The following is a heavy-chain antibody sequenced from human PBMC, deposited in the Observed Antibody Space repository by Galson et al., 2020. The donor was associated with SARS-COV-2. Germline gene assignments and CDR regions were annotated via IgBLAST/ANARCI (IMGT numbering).Heavy chain of an antibody. D-gene: IGHD4-4*01. CDR3: ARDREYSIDY. J-gene: IGHJ4*02. CDR1: GDSVSTDDAA. CDR2: TYYRSKWYT. V-gene: IGHV6-1*01. Sequence: SQTLSLTCAISGDSVSTDDAAWNWFRQSPSRGPEWLGRTYYRSKWYTDYAVSVKGRITINPDTSKNQFSLQLNSVTPEDAAVYYCARDREYSIDYWGQGTLGTVSS.